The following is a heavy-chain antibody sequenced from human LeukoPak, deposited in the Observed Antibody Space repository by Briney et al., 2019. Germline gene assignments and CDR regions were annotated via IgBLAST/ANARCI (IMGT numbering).Heavy chain of an antibody. V-gene: IGHV4-59*08. CDR1: GGSISSYY. D-gene: IGHD3-10*02. CDR3: ARHNDYYVVGGMDV. CDR2: IYYSGST. J-gene: IGHJ6*02. Sequence: KPSETLSLTCTVSGGSISSYYWSWIRQPPGKGLEWIGYIYYSGSTNYNPSLKSRVTISVDTSKNQFSLKLSSVTAADTAVYYCARHNDYYVVGGMDVWGQGTTVAVSS.